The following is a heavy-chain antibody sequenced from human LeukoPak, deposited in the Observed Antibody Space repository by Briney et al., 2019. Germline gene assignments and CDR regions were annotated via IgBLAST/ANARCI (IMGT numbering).Heavy chain of an antibody. J-gene: IGHJ4*02. CDR1: GFTFSRNA. D-gene: IGHD2-2*01. Sequence: GSLRLSCAASGFTFSRNAMSWIRQPPGKGLEWIGEINHSGSTNYNPSLKSRVTISVDTSKNQFSLKLSSVTAADTAVYYCASLEEPVPAATNLHWGQGTLVTVSS. V-gene: IGHV4-34*01. CDR3: ASLEEPVPAATNLH. CDR2: INHSGST.